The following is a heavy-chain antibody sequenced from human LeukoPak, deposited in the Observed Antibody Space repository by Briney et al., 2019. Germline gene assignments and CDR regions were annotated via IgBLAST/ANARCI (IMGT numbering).Heavy chain of an antibody. CDR2: IYPGDSDT. CDR3: ARPVNGSGNQIEY. J-gene: IGHJ4*02. D-gene: IGHD3-10*01. V-gene: IGHV5-51*01. CDR1: GYSFTSYW. Sequence: GESLKISCNGSGYSFTSYWIGWVRQMPGKGLEWMGIIYPGDSDTRYSPSFQGQVTISVDKSISTAYLQWSSLKASATAMYYCARPVNGSGNQIEYWGQGTLVTVSS.